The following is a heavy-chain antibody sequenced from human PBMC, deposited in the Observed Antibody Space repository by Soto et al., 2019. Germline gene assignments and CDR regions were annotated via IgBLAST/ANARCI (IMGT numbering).Heavy chain of an antibody. CDR1: GYTFTAYY. CDR3: ARLNVTIDLVVLPAASFDF. D-gene: IGHD2-2*01. Sequence: ASVKVSCKASGYTFTAYYIHWVRQAPGQGLEWMGWINPNSGGTNYAQKFQGRVAMTRDTSISTAYMELSRLRSDDTAVYYCARLNVTIDLVVLPAASFDFWGQGALVTVSS. J-gene: IGHJ4*02. CDR2: INPNSGGT. V-gene: IGHV1-2*02.